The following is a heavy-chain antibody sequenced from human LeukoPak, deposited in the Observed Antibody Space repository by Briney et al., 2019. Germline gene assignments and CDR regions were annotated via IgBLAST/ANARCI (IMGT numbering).Heavy chain of an antibody. D-gene: IGHD5-24*01. CDR2: INPSVGST. V-gene: IGHV1-46*01. Sequence: APVKVSCKTFGYTFTSYYMHWVRQAPGQGLEWMGIINPSVGSTTYAQRFQGRVTVTSDTSTNTVYMEVRSLRSEDTAVYYCARAPVDPPFPYYFDYWGQGTLVAVSS. J-gene: IGHJ4*02. CDR3: ARAPVDPPFPYYFDY. CDR1: GYTFTSYY.